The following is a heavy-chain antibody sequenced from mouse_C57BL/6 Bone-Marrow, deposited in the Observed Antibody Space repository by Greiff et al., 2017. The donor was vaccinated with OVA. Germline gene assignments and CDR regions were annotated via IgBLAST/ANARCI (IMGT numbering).Heavy chain of an antibody. CDR1: GYTFTDYE. V-gene: IGHV1-15*01. J-gene: IGHJ2*01. CDR3: TRYYLYYFDD. D-gene: IGHD1-1*02. CDR2: IDPDTGGT. Sequence: QVQLQQSGAELVRPGASVTLSCKASGYTFTDYEMHWVKQTPVHGLEWIGAIDPDTGGTAYNQKFKGKAILTADKSSSTAYMELRSLTSEDSAVYYWTRYYLYYFDDWGQGTTLTVSS.